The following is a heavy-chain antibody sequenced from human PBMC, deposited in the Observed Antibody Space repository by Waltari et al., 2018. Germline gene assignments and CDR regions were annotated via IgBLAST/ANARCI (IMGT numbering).Heavy chain of an antibody. J-gene: IGHJ4*02. CDR3: ARNDILTGSFFDY. V-gene: IGHV3-53*01. CDR2: IYSGGRT. CDR1: GFTVSSNY. Sequence: EVQLVESGGGLIQPGGSLRLSCAASGFTVSSNYMSWVRQAPGKGLEGVSGIYSGGRTYYADSVKGRFTIARDNSKNTLYLEMNSLRAEDTAVYYCARNDILTGSFFDYWGQGTLVTVSS. D-gene: IGHD3-9*01.